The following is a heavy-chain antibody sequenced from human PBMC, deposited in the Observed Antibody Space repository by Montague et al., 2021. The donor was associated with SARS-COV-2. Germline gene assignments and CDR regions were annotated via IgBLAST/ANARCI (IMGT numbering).Heavy chain of an antibody. Sequence: SETLSLTCTVSDDSISSSSYYWAWIRQPPGKGLEWIGSIYYSGSTYYNPSLKSRVTISVDTSKKQFSLNLSSVTAADTAACYCVRGRSGYFNPLDYWGQGTMVTVSS. CDR2: IYYSGST. D-gene: IGHD3-3*01. CDR1: DDSISSSSYY. CDR3: VRGRSGYFNPLDY. V-gene: IGHV4-39*01. J-gene: IGHJ4*02.